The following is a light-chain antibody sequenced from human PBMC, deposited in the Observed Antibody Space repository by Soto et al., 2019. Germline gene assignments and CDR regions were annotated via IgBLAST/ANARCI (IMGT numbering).Light chain of an antibody. J-gene: IGKJ1*01. CDR3: RQDYSSPLT. Sequence: DIQMTQSPSSLSASVGDRVTITCRASKSITNDLNWYQQKPGKAPKLLIYAASSLQSGVASRFSGSESGTVFTLSISSMHPEDFAAYYGRQDYSSPLTFGQGTKVEIK. CDR2: AAS. V-gene: IGKV1-39*01. CDR1: KSITND.